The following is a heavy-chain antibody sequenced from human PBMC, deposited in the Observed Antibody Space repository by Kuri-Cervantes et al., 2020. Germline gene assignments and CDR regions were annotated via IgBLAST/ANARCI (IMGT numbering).Heavy chain of an antibody. CDR2: ISYDGSNK. J-gene: IGHJ3*02. V-gene: IGHV3-30*19. CDR3: AISLDYDFWSGTIGLSAFDI. CDR1: GFTFSSYG. D-gene: IGHD3-3*01. Sequence: GGSLRLSCAASGFTFSSYGMHWVRQAPGKGLEWVAVISYDGSNKYYADSVKGRFTISRDNSKNTLYLQMNSLRAEDTAVYYCAISLDYDFWSGTIGLSAFDIWGQGTMVTVSS.